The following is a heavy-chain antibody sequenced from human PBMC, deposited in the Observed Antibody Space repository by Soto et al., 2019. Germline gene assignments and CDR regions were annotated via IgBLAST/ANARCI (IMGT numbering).Heavy chain of an antibody. CDR3: ARGVNFYGSGSYGSEYWFDP. CDR1: GVSLTSGGHP. Sequence: QLQLQESGSGLVKPSQTLSLTCTVSGVSLTSGGHPWNWLRQPPGKGLEWIGYSFHNGNTFYNPSFASRVTISVDRSKNQFSLKLTSVTAADTAMYFCARGVNFYGSGSYGSEYWFDPWGQGTLVTVSS. J-gene: IGHJ5*02. V-gene: IGHV4-30-2*01. CDR2: SFHNGNT. D-gene: IGHD3-10*01.